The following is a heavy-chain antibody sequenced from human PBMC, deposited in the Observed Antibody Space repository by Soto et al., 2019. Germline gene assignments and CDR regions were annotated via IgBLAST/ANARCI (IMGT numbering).Heavy chain of an antibody. CDR3: ARVSFSEINELGY. V-gene: IGHV3-21*06. CDR1: GFTFGSYT. J-gene: IGHJ4*02. CDR2: ILSSGSNK. D-gene: IGHD6-6*01. Sequence: GGSLRLSCAASGFTFGSYTMTWVRQAPGKGLEWVSAILSSGSNKYYADSVEGRFTISRDNTQNSLYLQMNSLRDDDTAVYYCARVSFSEINELGYWGQGTVVTVSS.